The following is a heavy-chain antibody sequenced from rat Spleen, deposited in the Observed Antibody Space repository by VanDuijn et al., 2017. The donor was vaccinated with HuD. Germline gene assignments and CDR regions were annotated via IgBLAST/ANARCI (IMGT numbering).Heavy chain of an antibody. Sequence: EVRLVESGGGLVQPGRSLKLSCAASGFNFNDYWMGWVRQAPGKGLEWIGEINKDSRTIKYTPSLKDKFTISRDNALNTLYLQMSKLVSEDTAIYYCVREKRGVDYWGQGVMVTVSS. CDR3: VREKRGVDY. V-gene: IGHV4-2*01. CDR1: GFNFNDYW. CDR2: INKDSRTI. J-gene: IGHJ2*01.